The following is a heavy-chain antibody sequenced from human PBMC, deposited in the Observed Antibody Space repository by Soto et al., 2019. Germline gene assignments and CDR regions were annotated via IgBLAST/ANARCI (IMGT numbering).Heavy chain of an antibody. V-gene: IGHV3-64*01. CDR2: ISSNGGST. D-gene: IGHD3-10*01. Sequence: GGSLSLASAASGFTFSNYAMHWVRQAPGKGLEYVSAISSNGGSTYYANSVKGRFTISRDNSKNTLYLQMGSLRAEDMAVYYCARDYYGSGSENPYYYMDVWGKGTTVTVSS. CDR1: GFTFSNYA. J-gene: IGHJ6*03. CDR3: ARDYYGSGSENPYYYMDV.